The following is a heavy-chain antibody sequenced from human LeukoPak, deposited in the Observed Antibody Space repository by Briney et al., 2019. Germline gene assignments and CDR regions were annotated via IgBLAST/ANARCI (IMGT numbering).Heavy chain of an antibody. J-gene: IGHJ4*02. V-gene: IGHV3-48*01. CDR2: ITYGSDTI. D-gene: IGHD2-2*02. Sequence: GGSLRLSCVASGFYFGGHAMHWLRQAPGKGLEWVAYITYGSDTIFYADSVKGRFTISRDNSKNTLYLQMNSLRAEDTAVYYCAKRRHCSSTSCYSGGYYFDYWGQGTLVTVSS. CDR1: GFYFGGHA. CDR3: AKRRHCSSTSCYSGGYYFDY.